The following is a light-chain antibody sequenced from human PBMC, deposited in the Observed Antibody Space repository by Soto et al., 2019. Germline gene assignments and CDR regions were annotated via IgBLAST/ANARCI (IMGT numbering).Light chain of an antibody. CDR1: QSVSSN. CDR3: QQYDNWWT. V-gene: IGKV3-15*01. CDR2: GAS. Sequence: EIVMTQSPATPSVSPGERATLSCRASQSVSSNLAWYQQKPGQAPRLLIYGASTRATGIPARFSGSGSGTEFTITISSLQSEDFAVYYCQQYDNWWTFGQGTKAEIE. J-gene: IGKJ1*01.